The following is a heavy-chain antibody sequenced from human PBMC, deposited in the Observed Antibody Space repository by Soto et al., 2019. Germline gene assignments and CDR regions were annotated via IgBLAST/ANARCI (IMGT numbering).Heavy chain of an antibody. CDR1: GGTFSSYA. V-gene: IGHV1-69*06. J-gene: IGHJ6*02. CDR2: IIPIFDTA. D-gene: IGHD5-12*01. CDR3: ARVEMATCPYYYGMDV. Sequence: QVQLVQSGAEVKKPGSSVKVSCKASGGTFSSYAISWVRQAPGQGLEWIGGIIPIFDTANYAQKFKGRVTITADKSTNTAYMELSSLRSEDTAVYYCARVEMATCPYYYGMDVWGQGTTVTVSS.